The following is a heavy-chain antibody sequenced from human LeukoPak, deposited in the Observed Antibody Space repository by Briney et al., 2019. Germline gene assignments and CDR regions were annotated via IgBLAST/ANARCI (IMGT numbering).Heavy chain of an antibody. J-gene: IGHJ4*02. Sequence: AGGSLRLSCAASGFTFSNACMSWVRQAPGKGLEWVAVISYDGSNKYYADSVKGRFTISRDNSKNTLYLQMNSLRAEDTAVYYCAKDHHDSSGYYPYYFDYWGQGTLVTVSS. V-gene: IGHV3-30*18. D-gene: IGHD3-22*01. CDR1: GFTFSNAC. CDR3: AKDHHDSSGYYPYYFDY. CDR2: ISYDGSNK.